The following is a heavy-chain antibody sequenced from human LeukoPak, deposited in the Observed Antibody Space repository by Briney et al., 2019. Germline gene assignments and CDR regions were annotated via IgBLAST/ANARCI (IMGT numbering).Heavy chain of an antibody. CDR2: IIPIFGTA. CDR1: GGTFSSYA. Sequence: SVKFSCKASGGTFSSYAISWVRQAPGQGLEWMGGIIPIFGTANYAQKFQGRVTITADESTSTAYMELSSLRSEDTAVYYCARDRYSGYDSLGYWGQGTLVTVSS. J-gene: IGHJ4*02. CDR3: ARDRYSGYDSLGY. D-gene: IGHD5-12*01. V-gene: IGHV1-69*01.